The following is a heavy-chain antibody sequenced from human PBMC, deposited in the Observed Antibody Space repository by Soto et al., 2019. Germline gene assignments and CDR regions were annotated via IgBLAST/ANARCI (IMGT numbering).Heavy chain of an antibody. CDR3: TRGHRQRRDIQH. D-gene: IGHD6-25*01. J-gene: IGHJ1*01. CDR2: ITSSGSAI. Sequence: QAQLVESGGGLVKPGGSLRLSCAASEFTFSDYYMSWIRQAPGKGLEWVAYITSSGSAIYYADSGKSRFTVSWDNAKKSLSLQMTSLRVDDKAVYYCTRGHRQRRDIQHWGQGTLVTVTS. CDR1: EFTFSDYY. V-gene: IGHV3-11*01.